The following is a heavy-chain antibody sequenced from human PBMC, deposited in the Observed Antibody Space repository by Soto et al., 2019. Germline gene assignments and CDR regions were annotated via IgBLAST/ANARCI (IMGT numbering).Heavy chain of an antibody. D-gene: IGHD6-19*01. CDR1: GGSFSGYY. V-gene: IGHV4-34*01. Sequence: SETLSLTCAVYGGSFSGYYWSWIRQPPGKGLEWIGEINHSGSTNYNPSLKSRVTISVDTSKNQFSLKLSSVTAADTAVYYCARAVAPTVGYYGMDVWGQGTTVTVSS. CDR3: ARAVAPTVGYYGMDV. CDR2: INHSGST. J-gene: IGHJ6*02.